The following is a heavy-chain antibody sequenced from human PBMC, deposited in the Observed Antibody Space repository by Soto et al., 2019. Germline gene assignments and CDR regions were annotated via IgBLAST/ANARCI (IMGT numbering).Heavy chain of an antibody. CDR1: RDTFDSYA. Sequence: QVQLVQSGAEERMPGSSVKVSCKASRDTFDSYAMTWVRLAPGQGLEWMGGIIPILGTTKYAQKFQGRITMTADESTSTVYMELTSLRSEDGAVYYCAAGGKNGYIKWGQATQVTVSS. D-gene: IGHD1-1*01. CDR3: AAGGKNGYIK. J-gene: IGHJ4*02. V-gene: IGHV1-69*01. CDR2: IIPILGTT.